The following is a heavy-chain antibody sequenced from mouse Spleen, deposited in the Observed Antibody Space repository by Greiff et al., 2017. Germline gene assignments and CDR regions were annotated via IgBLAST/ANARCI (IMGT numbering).Heavy chain of an antibody. V-gene: IGHV5-12*02. J-gene: IGHJ3*01. CDR3: ARRGYDEAWFAY. D-gene: IGHD2-2*01. CDR2: ISNGGGST. Sequence: DVQLVESGGGLVQPGGSLKLSCATSGFTFSDYYMYWVRQTPEKRLEWVAYISNGGGSTYYPDTVKGRFTISRDNAKNTLYLQMSRLKSEDTAMYYCARRGYDEAWFAYWGQGTLVTVSA. CDR1: GFTFSDYY.